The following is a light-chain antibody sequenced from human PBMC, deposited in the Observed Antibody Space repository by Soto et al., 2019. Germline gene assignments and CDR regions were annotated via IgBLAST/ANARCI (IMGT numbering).Light chain of an antibody. CDR2: DNN. CDR1: SSNIGNNY. J-gene: IGLJ3*02. Sequence: QSVLTPPPSVSAAPGQKVTISCSGSSSNIGNNYVSWYQQLPGTAPKLLIYDNNKRPSGIPDRFSGSKSGTSATLGITGLQTGDEADYYCGTWDSSLSANWVFGGGTKVTVL. V-gene: IGLV1-51*01. CDR3: GTWDSSLSANWV.